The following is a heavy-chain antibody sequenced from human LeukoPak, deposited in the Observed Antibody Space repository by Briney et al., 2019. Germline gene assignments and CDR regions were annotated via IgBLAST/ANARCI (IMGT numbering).Heavy chain of an antibody. CDR2: ISPGGDRT. CDR3: ANSGILRNRY. J-gene: IGHJ4*02. CDR1: GFTFSTYA. Sequence: GGSLRLSCAASGFTFSTYALSWVRQAPGKGLEWVSAISPGGDRTYYADSVTGRFAISRDNSKNTLYFQMNSLRAEDTAVYYCANSGILRNRYWGQGTLVTVSS. D-gene: IGHD2/OR15-2a*01. V-gene: IGHV3-23*01.